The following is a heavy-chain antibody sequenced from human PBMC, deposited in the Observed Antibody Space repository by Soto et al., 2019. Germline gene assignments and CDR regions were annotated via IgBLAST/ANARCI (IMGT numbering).Heavy chain of an antibody. CDR2: ISGNGGIT. V-gene: IGHV3-23*01. Sequence: EVQLLESGGDLVQPGGSLRLSCGVSGLPFSSHVMNWVRQAPGKGLEWVSRISGNGGITFYSASVKGRFVISRDNPKTTLYLQMNRQKAEDTAVYFCAKGRVDWYFDLWGRCTLVTVSS. D-gene: IGHD2-15*01. J-gene: IGHJ2*01. CDR1: GLPFSSHV. CDR3: AKGRVDWYFDL.